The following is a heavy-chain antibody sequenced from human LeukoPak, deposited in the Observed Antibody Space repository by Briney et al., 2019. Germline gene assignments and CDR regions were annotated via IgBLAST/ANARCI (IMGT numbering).Heavy chain of an antibody. CDR3: ARDPSDSSGWLPGH. CDR2: INPNSGGT. Sequence: GASVKVSCKASGYTFTGYYMHWVRQAPGQGLEWMGWINPNSGGTNYAQKFQGRVTMTRDTSISTAYMELSRLRSDDTAVYYCARDPSDSSGWLPGHWGQGTLVTVSS. V-gene: IGHV1-2*02. D-gene: IGHD6-25*01. CDR1: GYTFTGYY. J-gene: IGHJ1*01.